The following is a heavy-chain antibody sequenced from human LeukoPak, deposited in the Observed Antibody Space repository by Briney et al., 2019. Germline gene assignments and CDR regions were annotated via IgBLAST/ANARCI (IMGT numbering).Heavy chain of an antibody. V-gene: IGHV3-23*01. Sequence: TGGFLRLSCAGSGFTFSSYAMSWVRQAPGKGLEWVSAISDTGATTYDADSVKGRFTISRDNSRSTLYLQMNSLRAEHTALYYCAKDTSIGRYCTNGVCSPFDYWGQGTLVTVSS. CDR1: GFTFSSYA. CDR2: ISDTGATT. CDR3: AKDTSIGRYCTNGVCSPFDY. D-gene: IGHD2-8*01. J-gene: IGHJ4*02.